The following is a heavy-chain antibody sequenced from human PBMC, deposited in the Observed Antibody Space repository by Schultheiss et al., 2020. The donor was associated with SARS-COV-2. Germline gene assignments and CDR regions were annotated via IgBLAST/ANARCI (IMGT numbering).Heavy chain of an antibody. J-gene: IGHJ4*02. Sequence: SETLSLTCTVSGGSISSGGYYWSWIRQPAGKGLEWIGRIYTSGSTNYNPSLKSRVTISVDTSKNQFSLKLSSVTAADTAVYYCARDRCGGDCLFDYWGQGTLVTVSS. D-gene: IGHD2-21*02. CDR3: ARDRCGGDCLFDY. CDR1: GGSISSGGYY. V-gene: IGHV4-61*02. CDR2: IYTSGST.